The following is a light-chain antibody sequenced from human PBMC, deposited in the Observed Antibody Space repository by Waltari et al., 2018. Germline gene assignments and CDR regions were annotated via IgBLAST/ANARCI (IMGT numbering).Light chain of an antibody. CDR1: QLVASSY. V-gene: IGKV3-20*01. J-gene: IGKJ5*01. Sequence: EAVLTQSPGILSLSPGERATLSCRASQLVASSYIAWYRQNPGQAPRLLIYAASRRATVIPDRFSGSGSGTEFTLTISRLEPEDFAVYYCQRYGSSEITFGQGTRLEIK. CDR2: AAS. CDR3: QRYGSSEIT.